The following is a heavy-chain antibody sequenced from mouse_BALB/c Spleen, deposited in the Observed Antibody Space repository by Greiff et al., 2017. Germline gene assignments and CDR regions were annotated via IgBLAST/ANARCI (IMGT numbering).Heavy chain of an antibody. CDR1: GFTFSSFG. V-gene: IGHV5-17*02. Sequence: EVKLQESGGGLVQPGGSRKLSCAASGFTFSSFGMHWVRQAPEKGLEWVAYISSGSSTIYYADTVKGRFTISRDNPKNTLFLQMTSLRSEDTAMYYCARTYYRYDDAMDYWGQGTSVTVSS. CDR3: ARTYYRYDDAMDY. CDR2: ISSGSSTI. J-gene: IGHJ4*01. D-gene: IGHD2-14*01.